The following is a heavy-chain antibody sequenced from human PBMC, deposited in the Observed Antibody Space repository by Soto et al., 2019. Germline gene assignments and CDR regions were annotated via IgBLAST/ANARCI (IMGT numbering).Heavy chain of an antibody. CDR3: ARDVGGGYYDY. Sequence: EVQLVETGGGLIQPGGSLRLSCAASGITVSSNYMNWVRQAPGKGLEWVSVIFSGGNTYYADSVKARFTISRDNSKNMLYLQMNSLKADDTAVYYCARDVGGGYYDYWGQGTLVTVSS. J-gene: IGHJ4*02. D-gene: IGHD3-16*01. CDR1: GITVSSNY. V-gene: IGHV3-53*02. CDR2: IFSGGNT.